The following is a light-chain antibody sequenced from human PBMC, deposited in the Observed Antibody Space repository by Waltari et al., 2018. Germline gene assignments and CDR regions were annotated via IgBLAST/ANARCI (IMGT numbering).Light chain of an antibody. J-gene: IGLJ2*01. Sequence: SYELTQPPSVSVSPGQTASIICSGDKLGERSASWYQQKAGQSPMLVIFEDVKRPSGIPGRFSGSNSGNAATLTISGTQAMDGADYYCQVWDSSTDVFGGGTKLTVL. CDR2: EDV. CDR1: KLGERS. CDR3: QVWDSSTDV. V-gene: IGLV3-1*01.